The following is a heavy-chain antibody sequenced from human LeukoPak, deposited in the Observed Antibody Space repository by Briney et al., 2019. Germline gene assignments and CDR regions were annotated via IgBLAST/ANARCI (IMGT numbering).Heavy chain of an antibody. J-gene: IGHJ4*02. CDR1: GFTFSSYA. V-gene: IGHV3-23*01. CDR3: AKDATASPYFHWFDN. D-gene: IGHD3-9*01. Sequence: GGSLRLSCAASGFTFSSYAMNWVRQAPGKGPEWVAGISSGDRTFHAESVKGRFTISRDKSKDTLYLQMNSLRAEDTAVYCCAKDATASPYFHWFDNWGQGTQVIVSS. CDR2: ISSGDRT.